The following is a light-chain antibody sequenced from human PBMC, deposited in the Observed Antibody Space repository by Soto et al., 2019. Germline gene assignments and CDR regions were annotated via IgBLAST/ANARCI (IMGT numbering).Light chain of an antibody. Sequence: SYELTQPSSVSVSPGQTARITCSGDVLAKKYARWFQQKPGQAPVLVIYKDSERPSGIPERFSGSSSGTTVTLTISGAQVEDEADYYCSSAADTYAVFGGGTQLTVL. V-gene: IGLV3-27*01. CDR2: KDS. CDR1: VLAKKY. J-gene: IGLJ7*01. CDR3: SSAADTYAV.